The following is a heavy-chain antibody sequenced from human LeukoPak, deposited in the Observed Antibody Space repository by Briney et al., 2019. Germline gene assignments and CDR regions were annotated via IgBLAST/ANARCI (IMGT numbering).Heavy chain of an antibody. D-gene: IGHD3-10*01. CDR2: ISYDGSNK. V-gene: IGHV3-30-3*01. CDR1: GFTFSSYA. J-gene: IGHJ4*02. Sequence: GGSLRLSCAASGFTFSSYAMHWVRQAPGKGLEWVAVISYDGSNKYYADSVKGRFTISRDNSKNTLYLQMNSLRAEDTAVYYCARGPDASGIYRPGDYWGQGTLVTVSS. CDR3: ARGPDASGIYRPGDY.